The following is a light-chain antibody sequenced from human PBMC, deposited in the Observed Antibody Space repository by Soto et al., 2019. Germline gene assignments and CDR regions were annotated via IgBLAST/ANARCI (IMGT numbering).Light chain of an antibody. V-gene: IGLV3-21*04. CDR1: NIGSKS. J-gene: IGLJ1*01. CDR2: YDS. CDR3: QVWDSSSDRGYV. Sequence: SYELTQPPSVSVAPGKTARITCGGNNIGSKSVHWYQQKPGQAPVLVIYYDSDRPSGIPERFSGSNSGNTATLTISRVEAGDEAGYYCQVWDSSSDRGYVVGTGTKLTVL.